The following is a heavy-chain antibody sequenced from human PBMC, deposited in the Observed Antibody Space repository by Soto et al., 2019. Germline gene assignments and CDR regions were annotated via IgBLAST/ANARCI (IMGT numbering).Heavy chain of an antibody. D-gene: IGHD6-13*01. J-gene: IGHJ1*01. CDR1: GYTFSNYG. CDR3: ARGGSSWSAEYYQH. V-gene: IGHV1-18*01. Sequence: ASVNVSCKASGYTFSNYGITWVRQAPGQGPEWMGWISGYNGNTNYAQTLQGRVTMTTDTSTSTAYMELRSLRSDDTAVYYCARGGSSWSAEYYQHWGQGTLVIVSS. CDR2: ISGYNGNT.